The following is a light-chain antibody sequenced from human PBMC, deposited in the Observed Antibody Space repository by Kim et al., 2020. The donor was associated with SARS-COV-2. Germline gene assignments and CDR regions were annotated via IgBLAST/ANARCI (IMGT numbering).Light chain of an antibody. J-gene: IGKJ1*01. CDR1: QSVGGNY. Sequence: SPGESAPLSCRASQSVGGNYLAWYQQKPGQAPRLLIYDASNRATGIPDRFSGSGSGTDFTLTINRLEPEDFAVYYCQQYEKSSVTFGQGTKVDIK. CDR3: QQYEKSSVT. CDR2: DAS. V-gene: IGKV3-20*01.